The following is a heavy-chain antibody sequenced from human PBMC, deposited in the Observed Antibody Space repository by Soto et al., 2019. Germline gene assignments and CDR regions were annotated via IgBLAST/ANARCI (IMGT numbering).Heavy chain of an antibody. CDR3: AREARYGDYRRYYYYGMDV. V-gene: IGHV1-18*01. D-gene: IGHD4-17*01. J-gene: IGHJ6*02. CDR2: ISAYNGNT. Sequence: QVQLVQSGAEVKKPGASVKVSCKASGYTFTSYGISWVRQAPGQGLEWMGWISAYNGNTNYAQKLQGRVTMTTDTATSRAYMELRSLRSDDTAVYYCAREARYGDYRRYYYYGMDVWGQGTTVTVSS. CDR1: GYTFTSYG.